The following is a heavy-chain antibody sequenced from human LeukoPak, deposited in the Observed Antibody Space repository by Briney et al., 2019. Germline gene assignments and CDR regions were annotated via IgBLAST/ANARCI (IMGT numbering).Heavy chain of an antibody. CDR2: IYYNGDT. CDR3: ARGSAYYYDSSGYFSFDY. CDR1: GISISTTNYY. V-gene: IGHV4-39*07. Sequence: SETLSLTCTVSGISISTTNYYWGWVRQPPGKGLEWIGNIYYNGDTSYNPSLKSRVAISMEKSTNQFSLKLSSVTAADTAVYYCARGSAYYYDSSGYFSFDYWGQGTLVTVSS. D-gene: IGHD3-22*01. J-gene: IGHJ4*02.